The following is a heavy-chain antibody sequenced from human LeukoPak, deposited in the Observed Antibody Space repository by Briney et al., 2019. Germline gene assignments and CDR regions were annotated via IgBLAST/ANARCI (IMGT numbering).Heavy chain of an antibody. CDR1: GFIFNSYD. Sequence: GGSLRLSCAASGFIFNSYDMDWVRQAPGKGLEWVASISTYSTYIKYGDSVKGRFTISRDNANSSLSLQMNSLKDEDTAVYYCVREGGPYSHYYYMDVWGKGTTVAVSS. D-gene: IGHD3-16*01. CDR2: ISTYSTYI. CDR3: VREGGPYSHYYYMDV. V-gene: IGHV3-21*01. J-gene: IGHJ6*03.